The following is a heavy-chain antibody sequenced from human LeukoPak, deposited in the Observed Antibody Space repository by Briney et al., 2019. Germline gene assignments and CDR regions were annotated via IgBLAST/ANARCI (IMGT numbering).Heavy chain of an antibody. D-gene: IGHD6-13*01. CDR3: AKARYSSRYYYFDY. CDR2: ISGSGGST. V-gene: IGHV3-23*01. Sequence: GGSLRLSCAASGFTFSSYAMSWVRQAPGKGLEWVSAISGSGGSTYYADSVKGRFTISRDNSKNTLYLQMNSLRAEDTAVNYCAKARYSSRYYYFDYWGQGTLVTVSS. J-gene: IGHJ4*02. CDR1: GFTFSSYA.